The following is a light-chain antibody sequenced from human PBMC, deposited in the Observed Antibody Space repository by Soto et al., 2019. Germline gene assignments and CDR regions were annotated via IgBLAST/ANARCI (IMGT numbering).Light chain of an antibody. J-gene: IGKJ4*01. CDR3: QQFNSYPLT. CDR1: QGIASS. CDR2: AAS. Sequence: DIHLTQSPSFLSASLGYRVTITCRASQGIASSLAWYQQKAGKAPMLLIYAASTLESGVPSRFSGSGPGTEFTLTISSLQPEDFAIYYCQQFNSYPLTFGGGTKVEIK. V-gene: IGKV1-9*01.